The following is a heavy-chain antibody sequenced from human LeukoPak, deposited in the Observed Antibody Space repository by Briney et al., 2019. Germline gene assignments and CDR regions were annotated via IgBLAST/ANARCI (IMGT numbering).Heavy chain of an antibody. CDR2: IYHSGST. CDR3: AREGSARGQSGWFDP. D-gene: IGHD6-6*01. CDR1: GYSISSGYY. V-gene: IGHV4-38-2*02. J-gene: IGHJ5*02. Sequence: SETLSLTCTVSGYSISSGYYWGWIRQPPGKGLEWIGSIYHSGSTYYNPSLKSRVTISVDTSKNQFSLKLSSVTAADTAVYYCAREGSARGQSGWFDPWGQGTLVTVSS.